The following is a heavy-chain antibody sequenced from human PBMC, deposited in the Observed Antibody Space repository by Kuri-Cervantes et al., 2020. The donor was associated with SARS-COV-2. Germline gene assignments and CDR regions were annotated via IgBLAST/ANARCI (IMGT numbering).Heavy chain of an antibody. CDR2: IYYSGGT. Sequence: GSLRLSCTVSGGSISSYYWSWIRQLPGKGLEWIGYIYYSGGTNYNPSLKSRVTISVDTSKNQFSLKLSSVTAADTAVYYCASGSQFFRVWVYWGQGTLVTVSS. V-gene: IGHV4-59*01. J-gene: IGHJ4*02. CDR3: ASGSQFFRVWVY. CDR1: GGSISSYY. D-gene: IGHD3-16*01.